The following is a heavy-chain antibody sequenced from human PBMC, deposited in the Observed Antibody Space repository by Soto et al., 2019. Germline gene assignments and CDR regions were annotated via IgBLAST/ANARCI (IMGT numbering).Heavy chain of an antibody. Sequence: SXTLSHTCSVSGGSISTYYWSWIRQTPVKGLEWVGYISYTGNTNYNASLKSRVTMSVDTSKDHISLKLRSVTTADTAVYFCARLSGTYVLYGFVIWGQGTMVTVSS. CDR2: ISYTGNT. J-gene: IGHJ3*02. CDR1: GGSISTYY. V-gene: IGHV4-59*01. CDR3: ARLSGTYVLYGFVI. D-gene: IGHD1-7*01.